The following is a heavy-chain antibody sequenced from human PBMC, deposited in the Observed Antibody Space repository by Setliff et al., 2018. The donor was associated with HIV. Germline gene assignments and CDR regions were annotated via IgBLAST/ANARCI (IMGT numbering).Heavy chain of an antibody. CDR3: ALSRVGAPEAFDI. CDR2: IIPLFGRA. D-gene: IGHD2-2*01. V-gene: IGHV1-69*13. Sequence: SVKVSCKAPGGILSTYATIWVRQAPGQGLEWLGGIIPLFGRASYAQKFQGRVTITADESTNTAYMELSSLRSGDTAVYYCALSRVGAPEAFDIWDQGTMVTVSS. CDR1: GGILSTYA. J-gene: IGHJ3*02.